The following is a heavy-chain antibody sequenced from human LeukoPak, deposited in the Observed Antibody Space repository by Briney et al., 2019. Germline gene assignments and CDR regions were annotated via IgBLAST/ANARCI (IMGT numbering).Heavy chain of an antibody. CDR3: ARDPSWEYYDSSGYYYV. CDR2: IYTSGST. J-gene: IGHJ4*02. V-gene: IGHV4-61*02. CDR1: GGSISSGSYY. Sequence: PSQTLSLTCTVSGGSISSGSYYWSWIRQPAGKGLEWIGRIYTSGSTNYNPSLKSRVTISVDTSKSQFSLKLSSVTAADTAVYYCARDPSWEYYDSSGYYYVWGQGTLVTVSS. D-gene: IGHD3-22*01.